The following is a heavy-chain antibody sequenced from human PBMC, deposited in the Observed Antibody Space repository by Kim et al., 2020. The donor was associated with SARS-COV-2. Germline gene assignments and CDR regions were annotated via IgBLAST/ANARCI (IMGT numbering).Heavy chain of an antibody. J-gene: IGHJ4*02. V-gene: IGHV3-21*01. D-gene: IGHD6-19*01. Sequence: GGSLRLSCAASGFTFSSYSMNWVRQAPGKGLEWVSSISSSSSYIYYADSVKGRFTISRDNAKNSLYLQMNSLRAEDTAVYYCASSQVGSSGCIDYWGQGTLVTVSS. CDR1: GFTFSSYS. CDR3: ASSQVGSSGCIDY. CDR2: ISSSSSYI.